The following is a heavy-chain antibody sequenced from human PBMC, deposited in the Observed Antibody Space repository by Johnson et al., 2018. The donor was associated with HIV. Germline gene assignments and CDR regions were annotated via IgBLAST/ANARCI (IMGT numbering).Heavy chain of an antibody. D-gene: IGHD4-23*01. CDR2: IKQDESEK. CDR3: ARDPGNGGRPFDAFDI. Sequence: VQLVESGGGVVQPGGSLRLSCAASGFTLSSYWMSWVRQAPGKGLEWVANIKQDESEKYYVDSVKGRFTISRDNAKNSLYLQLNSLRAEDTAVYYCARDPGNGGRPFDAFDILGQGTMVTVSS. V-gene: IGHV3-7*01. J-gene: IGHJ3*02. CDR1: GFTLSSYW.